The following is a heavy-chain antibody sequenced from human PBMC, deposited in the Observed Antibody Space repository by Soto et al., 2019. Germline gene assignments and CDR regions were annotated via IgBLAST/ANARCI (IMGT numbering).Heavy chain of an antibody. V-gene: IGHV3-9*01. CDR3: ALTWGSGPFDY. J-gene: IGHJ4*02. CDR1: GFTFDDYA. D-gene: IGHD3-10*01. CDR2: ISWNSGSI. Sequence: VQLVESGGGLVQPGRSLRLSCAASGFTFDDYAMHWVRQAPGKGLEWVSGISWNSGSIGYADSVKGRFTISRDNAKNSLYLQMNSLRAEDTALYYCALTWGSGPFDYWGQGTLVTVSS.